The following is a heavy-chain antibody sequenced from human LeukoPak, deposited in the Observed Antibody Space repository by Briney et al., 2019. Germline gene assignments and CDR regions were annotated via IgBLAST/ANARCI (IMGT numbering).Heavy chain of an antibody. Sequence: GGSLRLSCAASGFTFSSYAMHWVRQAPGKGLEWVAVISYDGSNKYYADSVKGRFTISRDNSKNTLYLQMNSLRAEDTAVYYCARVRQGIAARQYAFDIWGQGTMVTVSS. D-gene: IGHD6-6*01. CDR3: ARVRQGIAARQYAFDI. CDR2: ISYDGSNK. V-gene: IGHV3-30-3*01. CDR1: GFTFSSYA. J-gene: IGHJ3*02.